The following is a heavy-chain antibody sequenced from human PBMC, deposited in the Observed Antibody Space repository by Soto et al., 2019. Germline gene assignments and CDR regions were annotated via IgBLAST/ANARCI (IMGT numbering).Heavy chain of an antibody. Sequence: GGSLRLSCAASGFTFSSYGMHWVRQAPGKGLEWVAVIWYDGSNKYYADSVKGRFTISRDNSKNTLHLQMNSLRAEDTAVYYCARASDSYGPEYFQHWGQGTLVTVSS. D-gene: IGHD5-18*01. J-gene: IGHJ1*01. CDR3: ARASDSYGPEYFQH. CDR2: IWYDGSNK. CDR1: GFTFSSYG. V-gene: IGHV3-33*01.